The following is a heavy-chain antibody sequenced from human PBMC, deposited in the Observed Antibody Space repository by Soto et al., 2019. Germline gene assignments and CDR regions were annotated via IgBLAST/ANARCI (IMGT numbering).Heavy chain of an antibody. CDR2: VIPFFGTP. J-gene: IGHJ4*02. CDR3: ARSAYYEILTGYDY. Sequence: SVKVSCKLSGATFSSYAMSWVRQAPGQGLEWIGGVIPFFGTPNYAQKFQGRVTMTRDTSTSTVYMELSSLRSEDTAVYYCARSAYYEILTGYDYWGQGTLVTVSS. V-gene: IGHV1-69*05. CDR1: GATFSSYA. D-gene: IGHD3-9*01.